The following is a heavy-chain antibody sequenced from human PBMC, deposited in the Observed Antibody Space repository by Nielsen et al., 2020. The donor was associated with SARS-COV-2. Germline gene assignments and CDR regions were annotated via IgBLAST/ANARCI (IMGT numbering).Heavy chain of an antibody. J-gene: IGHJ5*02. CDR2: ISGSGGST. CDR1: GFTFSIYA. D-gene: IGHD2-2*01. Sequence: GGSLTLSCAASGFTFSIYAMSWVRQAPGKGLEWVSAISGSGGSTYYADSVKGRLTISRDNSKNTLYLQMNSLRAEDTAVYYCARPDCSSTSCYWGNWFDPWGQGTLVTVSS. CDR3: ARPDCSSTSCYWGNWFDP. V-gene: IGHV3-23*01.